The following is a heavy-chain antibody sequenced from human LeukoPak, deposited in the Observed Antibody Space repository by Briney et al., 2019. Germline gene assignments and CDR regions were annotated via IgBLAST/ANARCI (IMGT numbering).Heavy chain of an antibody. CDR3: ARDQLGDAVDI. Sequence: SETLSLTCTVSGGSISSSSYYWGWIRQPPGKGLEWIGSIYYSGSTYYNPSLKSRVIMSLDTSKNQFSLSLNSVTAADTAVYYCARDQLGDAVDIWGQGTMVTVSS. D-gene: IGHD3-16*01. V-gene: IGHV4-39*07. CDR2: IYYSGST. CDR1: GGSISSSSYY. J-gene: IGHJ3*02.